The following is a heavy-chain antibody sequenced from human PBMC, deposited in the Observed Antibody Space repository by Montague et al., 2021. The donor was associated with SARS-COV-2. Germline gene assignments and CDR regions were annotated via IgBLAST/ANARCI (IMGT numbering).Heavy chain of an antibody. V-gene: IGHV4-39*07. D-gene: IGHD3-10*01. CDR1: GGSISSSSYY. Sequence: SETLSLTCTVSGGSISSSSYYWGWIRQPPGKGLEWIGGIYYSGSTYYNPSLKSRVTISVDTSKNQFSLKLSSETAADTAVYYCAGKSITMVQGVIMGAFDIWGQGTMVTVSS. CDR3: AGKSITMVQGVIMGAFDI. J-gene: IGHJ3*02. CDR2: IYYSGST.